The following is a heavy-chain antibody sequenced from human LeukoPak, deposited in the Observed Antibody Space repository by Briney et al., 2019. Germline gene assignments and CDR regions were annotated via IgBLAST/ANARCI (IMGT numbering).Heavy chain of an antibody. CDR3: ARGEMSGYPGD. CDR1: GGSISSSDW. Sequence: SETLSLTCAVSGGSISSSDWWGSVRQPPGKGLVWVGEIYPSGRTNYNPSLKGRVTISKCMSKSQFFLKLSSVTVADRAVYYCARGEMSGYPGDWGEGSLV. V-gene: IGHV4-4*02. D-gene: IGHD3-3*01. J-gene: IGHJ4*02. CDR2: IYPSGRT.